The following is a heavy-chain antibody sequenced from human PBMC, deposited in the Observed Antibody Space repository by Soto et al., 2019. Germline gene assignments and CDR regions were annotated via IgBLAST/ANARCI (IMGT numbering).Heavy chain of an antibody. CDR3: ASTLYCSGGSCYYDAFDI. Sequence: ASETLSLTCTVSGGSISSSSYYWGWIRQPPGKGLEWIGSIYYSGSTYYNPSLKSRVTISVDTSKNQFSLKLSSVTAADTAVYYCASTLYCSGGSCYYDAFDIWGQGTMVTVSS. V-gene: IGHV4-39*01. D-gene: IGHD2-15*01. CDR2: IYYSGST. J-gene: IGHJ3*02. CDR1: GGSISSSSYY.